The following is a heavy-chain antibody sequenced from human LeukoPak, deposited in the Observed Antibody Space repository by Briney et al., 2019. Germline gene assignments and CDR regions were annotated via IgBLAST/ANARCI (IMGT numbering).Heavy chain of an antibody. CDR3: ARARYYDFWSGYFDY. CDR2: INHNGNVN. J-gene: IGHJ4*02. Sequence: PGGSLRLSCAASGFTFSSYWMNWARQAPGKGLEWVASINHNGNVNYYVDSVKGRFTISRDNAKNSLYLQMSNLRAEDTAVYYCARARYYDFWSGYFDYWGQGTLVTVSS. V-gene: IGHV3-7*03. CDR1: GFTFSSYW. D-gene: IGHD3-3*01.